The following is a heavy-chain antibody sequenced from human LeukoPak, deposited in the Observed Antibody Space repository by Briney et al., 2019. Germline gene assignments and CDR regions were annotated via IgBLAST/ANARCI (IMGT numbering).Heavy chain of an antibody. V-gene: IGHV1-46*01. J-gene: IGHJ6*03. CDR3: ARGRRGQWLVYYYYMDV. Sequence: VASVKVSCKASGYTFTSYYMHWVRQAPGQGLEWMGIINPSGGSTSYAQKFQGRVTMTRDMSTSTVYMELSSMRSEDTAVYYCARGRRGQWLVYYYYMDVWGKGTTVTISS. CDR1: GYTFTSYY. D-gene: IGHD6-19*01. CDR2: INPSGGST.